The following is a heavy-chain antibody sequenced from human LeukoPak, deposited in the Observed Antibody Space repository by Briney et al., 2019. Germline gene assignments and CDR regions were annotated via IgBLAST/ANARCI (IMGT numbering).Heavy chain of an antibody. CDR1: GGSISSGNYY. Sequence: SQTLSLTCTVSGGSISSGNYYWSWIRQPPGKGLEWIGYIYNSGSTYYNPSLKSRVTISVDTSKNQFSLKLSSVTAADTAVYYCARVPHYYDSSGYYYPYFDYWGQGTLVTVSS. V-gene: IGHV4-30-4*08. CDR2: IYNSGST. D-gene: IGHD3-22*01. J-gene: IGHJ4*02. CDR3: ARVPHYYDSSGYYYPYFDY.